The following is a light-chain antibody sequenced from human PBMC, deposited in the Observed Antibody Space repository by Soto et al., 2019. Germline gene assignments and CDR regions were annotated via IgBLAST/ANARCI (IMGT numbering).Light chain of an antibody. Sequence: IQLTQSPSSLSASVGDSVTITCRASQGISRYLSWYQQKPGRAPKLLISAASTLQSGVPARFSGSGSGTDFTFSITSLQPEDFATYYCQQLNTYPVTFGGGTKVEIK. J-gene: IGKJ4*01. CDR2: AAS. CDR1: QGISRY. CDR3: QQLNTYPVT. V-gene: IGKV1-9*01.